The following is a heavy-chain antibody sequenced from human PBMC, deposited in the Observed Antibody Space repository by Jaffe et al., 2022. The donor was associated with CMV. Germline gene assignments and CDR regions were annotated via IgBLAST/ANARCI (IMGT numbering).Heavy chain of an antibody. J-gene: IGHJ4*02. D-gene: IGHD1-26*01. CDR2: ITGSGSDT. CDR1: DFTFRNYA. V-gene: IGHV3-23*01. CDR3: AKGVAGATSLDY. Sequence: EVQLLQSGGGLVQPGGSLRLSCAASDFTFRNYAMTWVRQAPGKGLEWVSLITGSGSDTFYAASVKGRFTISRDNSEDTLYLHMNSLRAEDTAMYYCAKGVAGATSLDYWGQGTLVTVSS.